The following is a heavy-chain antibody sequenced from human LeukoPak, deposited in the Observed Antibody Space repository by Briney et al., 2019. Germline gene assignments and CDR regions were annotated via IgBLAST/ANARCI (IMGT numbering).Heavy chain of an antibody. CDR2: IIPIFGTA. CDR1: GGTFSSYA. V-gene: IGHV1-69*05. J-gene: IGHJ6*03. D-gene: IGHD3-22*01. Sequence: ASVKVSCKAPGGTFSSYAISWVRQAPGQGLEWMGGIIPIFGTANYAQKFQGRVTITTDESTSTAYMELSSLRSEDTAVYYCARDSSGYYYGLNYYYYMDGWGKGTTVTV. CDR3: ARDSSGYYYGLNYYYYMDG.